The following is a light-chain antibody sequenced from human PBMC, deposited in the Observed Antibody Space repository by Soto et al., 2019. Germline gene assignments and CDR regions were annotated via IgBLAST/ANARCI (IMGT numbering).Light chain of an antibody. CDR2: AVS. Sequence: QCPLTQAPSASGSPGQSFTISCTGTSSDVGGYKYVSWYQQYPGKAPKLMIYAVSERPSGVPDRFSGSKSGNTASLTVSGLQAEDEADYYCSSYAGSNNYVFGTGTKVTVL. V-gene: IGLV2-8*01. CDR1: SSDVGGYKY. J-gene: IGLJ1*01. CDR3: SSYAGSNNYV.